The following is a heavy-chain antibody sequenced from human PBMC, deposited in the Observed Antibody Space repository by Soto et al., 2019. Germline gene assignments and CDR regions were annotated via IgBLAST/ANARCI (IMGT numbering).Heavy chain of an antibody. CDR2: IIPILGIA. V-gene: IGHV1-69*02. Sequence: QVQLVQSGAEVKKPGSSEKVSCKASGGTFSSYTISWVRQAPGQGLEWMGRIIPILGIANYAQKFQGRVTITADKSTSTAYMELSSLRSEDTAVYYCASLMSPGYYYGMDVWGQGTTVTVSS. CDR3: ASLMSPGYYYGMDV. J-gene: IGHJ6*02. CDR1: GGTFSSYT.